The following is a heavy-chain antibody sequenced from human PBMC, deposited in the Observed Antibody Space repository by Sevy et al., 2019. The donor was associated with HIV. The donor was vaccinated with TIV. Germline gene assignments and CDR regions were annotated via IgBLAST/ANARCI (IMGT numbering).Heavy chain of an antibody. D-gene: IGHD6-13*01. CDR3: AKDRSSRYSGWMDV. CDR1: GFTFDDYA. CDR2: ISWDGGST. V-gene: IGHV3-43D*04. J-gene: IGHJ6*04. Sequence: GGSLRLSCAASGFTFDDYAMHWVRQAPGKGLEWVSLISWDGGSTYYADSVKGRFTISRDNSKNSLYLQMNSLRAEDTALYYCAKDRSSRYSGWMDVWGKGTTVTVSS.